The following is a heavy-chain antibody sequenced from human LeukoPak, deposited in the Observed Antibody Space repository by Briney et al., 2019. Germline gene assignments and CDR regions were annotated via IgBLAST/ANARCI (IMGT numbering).Heavy chain of an antibody. CDR2: TYYRSKWYN. D-gene: IGHD6-19*01. CDR3: ARETEFPHGVAVAGTRVVADY. J-gene: IGHJ4*02. Sequence: SQTLSLTCAISGDSVSSNSAAWNWIRQSPSRGLEWLGRTYYRSKWYNDYAVSVKSRITINPDTSKNQFSLQLNSVTPEDTAVYYCARETEFPHGVAVAGTRVVADYWGQGTLVTVSS. V-gene: IGHV6-1*01. CDR1: GDSVSSNSAA.